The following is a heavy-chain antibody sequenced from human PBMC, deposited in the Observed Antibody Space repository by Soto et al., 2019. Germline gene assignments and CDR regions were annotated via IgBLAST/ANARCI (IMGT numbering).Heavy chain of an antibody. CDR2: ISAYNGNT. CDR3: ARDPRYCSGGSCYTHYDY. V-gene: IGHV1-18*01. J-gene: IGHJ4*02. CDR1: GYTFTSYG. Sequence: ASVKVSCKASGYTFTSYGISWVRQAPGQGLEWMGWISAYNGNTNYAQKLQGRVTVTTDTSTSTAYMELRSLRSDDTAVYYCARDPRYCSGGSCYTHYDYWGQGTLVTVSS. D-gene: IGHD2-15*01.